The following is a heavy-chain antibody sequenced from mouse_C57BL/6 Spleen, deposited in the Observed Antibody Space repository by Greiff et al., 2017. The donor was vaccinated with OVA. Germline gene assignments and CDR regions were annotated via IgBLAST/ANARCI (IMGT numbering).Heavy chain of an antibody. V-gene: IGHV5-16*01. D-gene: IGHD1-1*01. CDR3: ARGGGYYGSSPYWYFDV. CDR1: GFTFSDYY. CDR2: LNYDGSST. Sequence: DVKLVESEGGLVQPGSSMKLSCTASGFTFSDYYMAWVRQVPEKGLEWVANLNYDGSSTYYLDSLKSRFIISRDNAKNILYLQMSSLKSEDTATYYCARGGGYYGSSPYWYFDVWGTGTTVTVSS. J-gene: IGHJ1*03.